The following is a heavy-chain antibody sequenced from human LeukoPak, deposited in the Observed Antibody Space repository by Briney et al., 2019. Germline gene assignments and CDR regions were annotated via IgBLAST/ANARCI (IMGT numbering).Heavy chain of an antibody. Sequence: GGSLRLSCAASGFTFTNAWMNWVRQAPGKGLEWVGRIKSKTDGGTADYAAPVKGRFTISRDDSKNTLYLQVNSLETEDTAVYYCAKDLGYYYDSSGSNYYYYGMDVWGEGTTVSVSS. CDR2: IKSKTDGGTA. J-gene: IGHJ6*04. D-gene: IGHD3-22*01. V-gene: IGHV3-15*01. CDR3: AKDLGYYYDSSGSNYYYYGMDV. CDR1: GFTFTNAW.